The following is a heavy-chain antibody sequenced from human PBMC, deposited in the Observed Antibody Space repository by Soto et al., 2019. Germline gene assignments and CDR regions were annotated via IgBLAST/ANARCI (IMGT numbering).Heavy chain of an antibody. V-gene: IGHV4-59*01. J-gene: IGHJ5*02. CDR1: GGSMSSYY. CDR3: ARILRRLGYCSSTSCLNWFDP. CDR2: IYYSGST. D-gene: IGHD2-2*01. Sequence: PEALSLTCTGSGGSMSSYYWRWIRQPPGKGLEWIGYIYYSGSTNYNPSLKSRVTISVGTSKNQFSLKLSSVTAADTAVYYCARILRRLGYCSSTSCLNWFDPWGQGTLVTVS.